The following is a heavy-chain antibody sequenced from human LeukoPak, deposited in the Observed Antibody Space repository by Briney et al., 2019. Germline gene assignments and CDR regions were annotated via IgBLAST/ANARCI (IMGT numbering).Heavy chain of an antibody. D-gene: IGHD3-22*01. Sequence: ASVKVSCKASGYTFTSYAMHWVRQAPGQRLEWMGWINAGNGNTKYSQKFQGRVTITRDTSASTAYMELSSLRSEDTAVYYCARDGGYYDTRDYYPDDNWGQGTLVTVSS. V-gene: IGHV1-3*01. CDR2: INAGNGNT. CDR1: GYTFTSYA. CDR3: ARDGGYYDTRDYYPDDN. J-gene: IGHJ4*02.